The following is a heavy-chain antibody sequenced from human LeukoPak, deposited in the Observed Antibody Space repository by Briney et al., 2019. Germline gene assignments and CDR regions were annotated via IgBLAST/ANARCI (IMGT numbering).Heavy chain of an antibody. V-gene: IGHV3-73*01. D-gene: IGHD2-2*01. CDR3: TRHVRVVVVPAASCAFCI. CDR1: GFTFSGSA. J-gene: IGHJ3*02. Sequence: GGSLRLSCAASGFTFSGSAMHWVRQASGKGLEWAGRIRSKANSYATAYAASVKGRFTISRDDSRNTAYLQMNSLKTEDTAVYYLTRHVRVVVVPAASCAFCIRGQGTMVTVSS. CDR2: IRSKANSYAT.